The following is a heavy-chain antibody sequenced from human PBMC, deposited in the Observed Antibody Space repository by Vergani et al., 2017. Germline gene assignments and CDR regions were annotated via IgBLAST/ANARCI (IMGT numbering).Heavy chain of an antibody. V-gene: IGHV5-51*01. CDR3: AKATDFWSGRTYYFDY. Sequence: EVQLVQSGAEVKKPGESLKISCKGSGYSFTSYWIGWVRQMPGKGLEWMGIIYPGDSDTRYSPSFQGQVTISADKSISTAYLQWSSLKASDTAMYYCAKATDFWSGRTYYFDYWGQGTLVTVSS. CDR2: IYPGDSDT. J-gene: IGHJ4*02. CDR1: GYSFTSYW. D-gene: IGHD3-3*01.